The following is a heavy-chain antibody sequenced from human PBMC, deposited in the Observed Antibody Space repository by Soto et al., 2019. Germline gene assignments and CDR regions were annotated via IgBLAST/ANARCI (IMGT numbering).Heavy chain of an antibody. J-gene: IGHJ5*02. CDR2: IFSNDEK. Sequence: SCPTLLNPTETLTLTCTVSGFSLSNARMGVSWISQPPGKALEWLAHIFSNDEKSYSTSLKSRLTISKDTSKSQVVLTMTNMDPVDTATYYRARDYSSSSNWFDPWGQGTLVTVSS. D-gene: IGHD6-6*01. V-gene: IGHV2-26*01. CDR1: GFSLSNARMG. CDR3: ARDYSSSSNWFDP.